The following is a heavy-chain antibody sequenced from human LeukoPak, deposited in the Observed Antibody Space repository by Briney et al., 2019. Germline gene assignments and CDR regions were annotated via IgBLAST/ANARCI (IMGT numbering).Heavy chain of an antibody. V-gene: IGHV3-30*02. Sequence: GGSLRLSCAASGFTFSSYGMYWVRQAPGKGLEWVAFVRYDGSNKYYADSVKGRFTISRDNSKNTLYLQMNSLRAEDTAVYYCARDFPIAAAGTFDYWGQGTLVTVSS. J-gene: IGHJ4*02. CDR2: VRYDGSNK. CDR1: GFTFSSYG. D-gene: IGHD6-13*01. CDR3: ARDFPIAAAGTFDY.